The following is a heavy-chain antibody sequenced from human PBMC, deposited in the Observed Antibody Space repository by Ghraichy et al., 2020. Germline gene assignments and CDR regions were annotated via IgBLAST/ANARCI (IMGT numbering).Heavy chain of an antibody. CDR1: GFTFSSSW. Sequence: GGSLRLSRAASGFTFSSSWMTWVRQAPGKGLEWVASMKQDGSEIYYVDSVKGRFTISRDNANNSLYLQMNSLRAEDTAVYYCARDGISGSRYNYFDYWGHGTLVTVSS. D-gene: IGHD6-13*01. V-gene: IGHV3-7*01. CDR2: MKQDGSEI. CDR3: ARDGISGSRYNYFDY. J-gene: IGHJ4*01.